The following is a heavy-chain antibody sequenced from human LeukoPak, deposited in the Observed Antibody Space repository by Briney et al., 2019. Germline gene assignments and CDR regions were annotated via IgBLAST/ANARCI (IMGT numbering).Heavy chain of an antibody. CDR2: ISSSSSYI. Sequence: GGSLRLSCAASGFTFSSYSMNWVRQAPGKGLEWVSSISSSSSYIYYADSVKGRFTISRDNAKDSLYLQMNSLRAEDTAVYYCARGGYNWNDGRDNWFDPWGQGTLVTVSS. CDR1: GFTFSSYS. V-gene: IGHV3-21*01. D-gene: IGHD1-20*01. CDR3: ARGGYNWNDGRDNWFDP. J-gene: IGHJ5*02.